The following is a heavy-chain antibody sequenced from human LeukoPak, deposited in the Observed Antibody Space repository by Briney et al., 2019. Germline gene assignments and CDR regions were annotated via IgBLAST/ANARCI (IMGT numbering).Heavy chain of an antibody. J-gene: IGHJ5*02. Sequence: PGGSLRLSCAASGFTFSNYGMNWVRQAPGKGLEWVSGISPSGDITYYADSVKGRFTISRDNAKNTLNLQMNSLRAEDTAVYYCARDLGQYYDTSDNWFDPWGQGTLVTVSS. CDR3: ARDLGQYYDTSDNWFDP. CDR1: GFTFSNYG. V-gene: IGHV3-23*01. CDR2: ISPSGDIT. D-gene: IGHD3-22*01.